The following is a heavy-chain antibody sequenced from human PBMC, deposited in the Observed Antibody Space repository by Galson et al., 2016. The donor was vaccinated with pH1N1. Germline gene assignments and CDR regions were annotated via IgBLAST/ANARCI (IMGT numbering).Heavy chain of an antibody. Sequence: SVKVSCKASGYTFNVYYMHWVRQAPGQGLEWMGWIAPDSGATSYAQKFQGRVTMTRDTSINRVYMELSRLRSDDTAIYYCARANYGDYVGWFDPWGQGTLVTVSS. CDR3: ARANYGDYVGWFDP. V-gene: IGHV1-2*02. CDR1: GYTFNVYY. CDR2: IAPDSGAT. D-gene: IGHD4-17*01. J-gene: IGHJ5*02.